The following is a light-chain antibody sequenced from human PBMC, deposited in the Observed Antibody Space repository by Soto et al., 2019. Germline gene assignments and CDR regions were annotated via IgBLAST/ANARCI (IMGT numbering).Light chain of an antibody. J-gene: IGKJ1*01. CDR1: QSISSW. Sequence: DIQMTQSPSTLSASVGDRVTITCRASQSISSWLAWYQQKPGKAPKLLIYKASSLESGVPSRFSGSGSGTEFTLTISSLQPDDSATYYCQQYVNSLRTVGQGTKVEIK. V-gene: IGKV1-5*03. CDR2: KAS. CDR3: QQYVNSLRT.